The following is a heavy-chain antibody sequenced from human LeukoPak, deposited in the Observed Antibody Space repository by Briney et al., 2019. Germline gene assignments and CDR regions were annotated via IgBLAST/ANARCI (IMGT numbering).Heavy chain of an antibody. CDR1: GFTFSDYV. J-gene: IGHJ4*02. CDR3: ARDWSV. CDR2: ISRSCDVI. Sequence: GGSLRLSCAASGFTFSDYVMNWARQAPGKGLEWVSHISRSCDVIFYADSVKGRFTISRDNAKNSLYPQMSSLRVEDTAVYYCARDWSVWGQGTQVTVSS. V-gene: IGHV3-48*01.